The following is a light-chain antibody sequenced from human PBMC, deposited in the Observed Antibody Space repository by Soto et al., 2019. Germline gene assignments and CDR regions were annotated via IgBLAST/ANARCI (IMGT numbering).Light chain of an antibody. CDR2: EVS. CDR1: RSDVGGYNY. CDR3: SSYASSNTLI. V-gene: IGLV2-14*01. Sequence: QSALTQPASVSGSPGQSITISCTGTRSDVGGYNYVSWYQQHPGKAPKLMIYEVSNRPSGVSNRFSGSKSGNTASLTISGLQTEDESEYYCSSYASSNTLIFGGGTKLTV. J-gene: IGLJ2*01.